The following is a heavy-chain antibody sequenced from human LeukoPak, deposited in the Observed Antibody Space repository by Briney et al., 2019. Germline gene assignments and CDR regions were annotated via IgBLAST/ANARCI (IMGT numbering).Heavy chain of an antibody. CDR1: GFTFSSYG. Sequence: PGGSLRLSCAASGFTFSSYGMHWVRQAPGKGLKWVAFIRYDGSNKYYADSVKGRFTISRDNSKNTLYLQMNSLRAEDTAVYYCAKDLNYGDLLDYWGQGTLVTVSS. CDR3: AKDLNYGDLLDY. J-gene: IGHJ4*02. D-gene: IGHD4-17*01. CDR2: IRYDGSNK. V-gene: IGHV3-30*02.